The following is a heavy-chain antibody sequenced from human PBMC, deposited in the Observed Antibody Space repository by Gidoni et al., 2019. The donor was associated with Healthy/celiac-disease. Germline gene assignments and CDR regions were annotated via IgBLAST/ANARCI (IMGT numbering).Heavy chain of an antibody. J-gene: IGHJ6*02. CDR3: AKGGGSSRTSYYYGMDV. D-gene: IGHD1-26*01. CDR1: GFTFSSYA. V-gene: IGHV3-23*04. CDR2: ISGRGGRT. Sequence: EVQLVESGGGLVQPGGSLRLSCAASGFTFSSYAMSWVRQAPGKGLGWVAAISGRGGRTYYADSVKGRFTISRDNSKNTLYLQMNSLRAEDTAVYYCAKGGGSSRTSYYYGMDVWGQGTTVTVSS.